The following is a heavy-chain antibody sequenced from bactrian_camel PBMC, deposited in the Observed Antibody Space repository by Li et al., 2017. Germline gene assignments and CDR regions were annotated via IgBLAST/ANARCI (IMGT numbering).Heavy chain of an antibody. CDR3: AGDQSKYWYVY. V-gene: IGHV3-2*01. J-gene: IGHJ4*01. CDR1: GFTFSSYY. CDR2: TSSDSSAT. D-gene: IGHD1*01. Sequence: QVQLVESGGGLVQPGGSLRLSCTTSGFTFSSYYMTWVRQAPGKGLEWVSSTSSDSSATYYSDSMKGRFTISRDNAENTLYLQMNSLQSEDTALYYCAGDQSKYWYVYWGQGTQVTVS.